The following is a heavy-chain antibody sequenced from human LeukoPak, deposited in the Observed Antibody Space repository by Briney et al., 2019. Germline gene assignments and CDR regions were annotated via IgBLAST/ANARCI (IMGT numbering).Heavy chain of an antibody. CDR2: INHSGST. J-gene: IGHJ5*02. Sequence: SETLSLTCAVYGGSFSGYYWSWIRQPPGKGLEWIGEINHSGSTNYNPSLRSRVTISVDTSKNQFSLKLSSVTAADTAVYYCARGVSLLLWFRELLSVSTWFDPWGQGTLVTVSS. V-gene: IGHV4-34*01. CDR1: GGSFSGYY. CDR3: ARGVSLLLWFRELLSVSTWFDP. D-gene: IGHD3-10*01.